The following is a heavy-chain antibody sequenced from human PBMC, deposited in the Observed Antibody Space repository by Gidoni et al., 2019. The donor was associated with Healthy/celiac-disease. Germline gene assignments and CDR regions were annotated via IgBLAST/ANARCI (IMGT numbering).Heavy chain of an antibody. CDR1: GGSISSGSYY. CDR3: ARERIFGVVKPLYYFDY. V-gene: IGHV4-61*02. Sequence: QVQLQESGPGLVQPSQTLSLTCTVPGGSISSGSYYWRWIRQPAGKGLEWIGRISTSGSTNYNPSLKSRVTMSVDTSKNQFSLKLSSVTAADTAVYYCARERIFGVVKPLYYFDYWGQGTLVTVSS. D-gene: IGHD3-3*01. J-gene: IGHJ4*02. CDR2: ISTSGST.